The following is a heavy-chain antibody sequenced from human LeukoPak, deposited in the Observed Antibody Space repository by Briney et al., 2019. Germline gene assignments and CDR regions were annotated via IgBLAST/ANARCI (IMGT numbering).Heavy chain of an antibody. D-gene: IGHD1-26*01. J-gene: IGHJ4*02. CDR1: GFTFSSYA. CDR2: ISYDGSNK. CDR3: ARGGAFDY. Sequence: GGSLRLSCAASGFTFSSYAMHWVRKAPGKGLEWVAVISYDGSNKYYADSVKGRFTISRDNSKNTLYLQMNSLRAEDTAVYYCARGGAFDYWGQGTLVTVSS. V-gene: IGHV3-30-3*01.